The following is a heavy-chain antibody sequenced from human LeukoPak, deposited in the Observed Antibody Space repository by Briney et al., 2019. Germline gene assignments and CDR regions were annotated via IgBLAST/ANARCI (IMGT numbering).Heavy chain of an antibody. CDR2: IRSFGAGGGII. D-gene: IGHD5-18*01. J-gene: IGHJ4*02. Sequence: GGSLRLSCATSGFTFSDSWMSWVRQAPGKGLEWVGRIRSFGAGGGIIAYAAPVKGRFTISRDDSKDTLYLQMNSLKTDDTAVYYCVADTPTAHPQIDLWGQGTLVTVSS. CDR1: GFTFSDSW. V-gene: IGHV3-15*05. CDR3: VADTPTAHPQIDL.